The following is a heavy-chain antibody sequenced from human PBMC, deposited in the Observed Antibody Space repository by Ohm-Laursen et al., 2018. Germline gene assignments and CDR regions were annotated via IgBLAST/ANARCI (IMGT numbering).Heavy chain of an antibody. V-gene: IGHV3-74*01. CDR3: VGGYITVFHY. Sequence: SLRLSCAASGFTFSNYWMHWVRQAPGRGLVWVSRINGDGTITNCADSVKGRFTITRDNAKNTVNLEMSSLRAEDTALYYCVGGYITVFHYWGQGTLLSVSS. J-gene: IGHJ4*02. D-gene: IGHD5-12*01. CDR2: INGDGTIT. CDR1: GFTFSNYW.